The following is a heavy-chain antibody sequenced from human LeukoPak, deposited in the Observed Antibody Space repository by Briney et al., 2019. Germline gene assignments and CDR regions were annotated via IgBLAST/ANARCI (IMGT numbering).Heavy chain of an antibody. Sequence: ASVKVSCKVSGYTLTELSMHWVRQAPGKGLEWMGGFDPEDGETIYAQKFQGRVTMTEGTSTDTAYMELSSLRSEDTAVYYCATGGSHYYDSSGSLFDYWGQGTLVTVSS. CDR3: ATGGSHYYDSSGSLFDY. CDR1: GYTLTELS. D-gene: IGHD3-22*01. CDR2: FDPEDGET. V-gene: IGHV1-24*01. J-gene: IGHJ4*02.